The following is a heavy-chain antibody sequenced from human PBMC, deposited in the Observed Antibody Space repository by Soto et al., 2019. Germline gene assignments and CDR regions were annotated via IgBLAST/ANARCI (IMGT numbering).Heavy chain of an antibody. CDR3: ARTYYYDSSGYFFDY. J-gene: IGHJ4*02. V-gene: IGHV4-30-4*01. Sequence: PSETLSLTCTVSGGSISSGDYYWSWIRQPPGKGLEWIGYIYYSGSTYYNPSLKSRVTISVDTSKNQFSLKLSSVTAADTAVYHCARTYYYDSSGYFFDYWGQRTLITVSS. CDR1: GGSISSGDYY. D-gene: IGHD3-22*01. CDR2: IYYSGST.